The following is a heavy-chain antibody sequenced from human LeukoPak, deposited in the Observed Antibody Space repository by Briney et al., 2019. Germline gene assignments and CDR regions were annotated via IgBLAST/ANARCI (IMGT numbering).Heavy chain of an antibody. CDR3: ASSVILTGYYTDYYYGMDV. V-gene: IGHV1-18*04. J-gene: IGHJ6*04. CDR2: ISAYNGNT. Sequence: ASVKVSCKASGGTFTSYGISWVRQAPGQGLEWMGWISAYNGNTNYAQKLQGRVTMTTDTSTSAAYMELRSLRSDDTAVYYCASSVILTGYYTDYYYGMDVWGKGTTVTVSS. CDR1: GGTFTSYG. D-gene: IGHD3-9*01.